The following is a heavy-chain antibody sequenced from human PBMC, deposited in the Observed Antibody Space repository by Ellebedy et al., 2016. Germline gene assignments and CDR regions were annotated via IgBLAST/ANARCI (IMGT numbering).Heavy chain of an antibody. Sequence: SETLSLTXIVSGGSATSGSYYWSWIRQPPGKELEWIGHIYFSGSTNYNPSLKSRVTISLDTSKNQFSLRLSSVTAADTAVYYCARDVTYYYGSETRKAFEYWGQGTLVTVSS. V-gene: IGHV4-61*01. CDR3: ARDVTYYYGSETRKAFEY. D-gene: IGHD3-10*01. J-gene: IGHJ4*02. CDR2: IYFSGST. CDR1: GGSATSGSYY.